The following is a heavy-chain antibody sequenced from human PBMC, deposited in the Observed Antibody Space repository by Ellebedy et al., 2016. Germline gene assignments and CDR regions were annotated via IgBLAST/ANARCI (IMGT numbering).Heavy chain of an antibody. V-gene: IGHV5-51*01. CDR3: ARQDERSTSPHFDY. CDR2: IYPGDSET. D-gene: IGHD6-13*01. Sequence: GESLKISXKGSGYSFTSYWLGWVRQMPGKGLEWMGIIYPGDSETRYSPSFQGQVTISADKSIRTAYLQWSSLKASDTAMYYCARQDERSTSPHFDYWGQGTLVTVSS. CDR1: GYSFTSYW. J-gene: IGHJ4*02.